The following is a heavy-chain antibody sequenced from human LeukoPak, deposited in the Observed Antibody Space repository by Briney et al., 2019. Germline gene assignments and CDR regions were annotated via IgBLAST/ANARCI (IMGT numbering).Heavy chain of an antibody. CDR3: ARDYGAVAGPKGFDY. J-gene: IGHJ4*02. CDR2: IHDSGST. CDR1: GDSISSGGYS. V-gene: IGHV4-30-4*07. Sequence: SETLSLTCAVSGDSISSGGYSWSWIRQTPGKGREWIAYIHDSGSTYNNPSLKTRLSISIDTSKNQFSLKLHSVTAADTAVYYCARDYGAVAGPKGFDYWGQGTLVTVSS. D-gene: IGHD6-19*01.